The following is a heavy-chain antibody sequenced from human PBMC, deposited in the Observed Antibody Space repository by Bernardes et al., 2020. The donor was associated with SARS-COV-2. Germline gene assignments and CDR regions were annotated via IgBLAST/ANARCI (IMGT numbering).Heavy chain of an antibody. J-gene: IGHJ6*02. V-gene: IGHV3-23*01. CDR1: GFTFSSYS. CDR2: ISGSGGST. D-gene: IGHD4-17*01. CDR3: AKHDYGDFTGGMDV. Sequence: GGSLRLSWAASGFTFSSYSMSWVRQAPGKGLGWVSAISGSGGSTNYADSVKGRFTISRDNSNNTLYLQMNSLRAEETAVYYCAKHDYGDFTGGMDVWGQGTTVTVS.